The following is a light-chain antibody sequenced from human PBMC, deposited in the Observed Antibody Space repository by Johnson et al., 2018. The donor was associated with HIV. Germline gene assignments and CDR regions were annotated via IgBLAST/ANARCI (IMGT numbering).Light chain of an antibody. V-gene: IGLV1-51*02. CDR3: GTWDSSLRGV. CDR2: ENN. CDR1: SSNIGNNY. Sequence: QSVLTQPPSVSAAPGQKVTISCSGSSSNIGNNYVSWYQQLPGTAPKLLIYENNKRPSGIPDRFSGSKSGTSATLGITGLQTGDEADYYFGTWDSSLRGVFGTGTKVTVL. J-gene: IGLJ1*01.